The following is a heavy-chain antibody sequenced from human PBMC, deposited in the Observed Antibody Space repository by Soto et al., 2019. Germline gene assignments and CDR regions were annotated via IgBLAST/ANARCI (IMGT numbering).Heavy chain of an antibody. D-gene: IGHD6-19*01. CDR1: GFTFSSYW. J-gene: IGHJ4*02. CDR2: TNSDGSDT. CDR3: ARDRGWSLFDY. Sequence: EVQLVESGGGIVQPGGSLRLSCAASGFTFSSYWMYWVRQAPGKGLVWVSRTNSDGSDTSYADSVKGRFTISRDNAKNTLYLQMNSLRAEDTAVYYCARDRGWSLFDYWGQGTLVTVSS. V-gene: IGHV3-74*01.